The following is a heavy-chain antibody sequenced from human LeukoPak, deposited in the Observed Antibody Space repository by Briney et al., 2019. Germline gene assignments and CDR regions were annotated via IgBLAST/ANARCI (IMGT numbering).Heavy chain of an antibody. CDR2: ISGSGNRT. J-gene: IGHJ6*02. V-gene: IGHV3-23*01. CDR3: AKDLASQLGRGFYYYYGMDV. Sequence: GGSLRLSCAASGFTFSSYAMSWVRQAPGKGLEWVSSISGSGNRTYYADSVKGRFTISRDNSKNTLFLQVNSLRAEDTAVYYCAKDLASQLGRGFYYYYGMDVWGQGTTVTVSS. CDR1: GFTFSSYA. D-gene: IGHD6-6*01.